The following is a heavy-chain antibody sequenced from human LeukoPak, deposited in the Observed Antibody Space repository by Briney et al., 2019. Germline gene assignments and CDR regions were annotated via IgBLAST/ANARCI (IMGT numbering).Heavy chain of an antibody. V-gene: IGHV3-66*01. CDR1: GFTVSSNS. J-gene: IGHJ4*02. Sequence: GGSLRLSCAVSGFTVSSNSMSWVRQAPGKGLEWVSAIYSIGSTYYADSVKGRFTISTDNSKNMLYLQMNSLRAEDTAVYYCARDFRLGGRWGQGTLVTVSS. D-gene: IGHD4-23*01. CDR3: ARDFRLGGR. CDR2: IYSIGST.